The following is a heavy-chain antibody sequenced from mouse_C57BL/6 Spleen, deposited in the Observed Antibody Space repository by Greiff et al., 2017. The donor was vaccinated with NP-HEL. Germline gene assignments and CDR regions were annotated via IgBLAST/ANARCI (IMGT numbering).Heavy chain of an antibody. V-gene: IGHV1-55*01. D-gene: IGHD1-1*01. CDR2: IYPGSGST. CDR1: GYTFTSYW. J-gene: IGHJ1*03. Sequence: VQLQQSGAELVKPGASVKMSCKASGYTFTSYWITWVKQRPGQGLEWIGDIYPGSGSTNYNEKFKSKATLTVDTSSSTAYMQLSSLTSEDSAVYYCARMGIYYYGSRLWYFDVWGTGTTVTVSS. CDR3: ARMGIYYYGSRLWYFDV.